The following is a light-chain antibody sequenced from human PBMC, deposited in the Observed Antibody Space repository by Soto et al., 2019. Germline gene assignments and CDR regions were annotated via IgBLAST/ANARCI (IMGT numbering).Light chain of an antibody. CDR3: QQSYSTLSIS. V-gene: IGKV1-39*01. CDR1: ESISGR. CDR2: AAS. J-gene: IGKJ5*01. Sequence: DIQMTQSPSSLSASVGDRVTISCRASESISGRLNWYQQKPGKAPNLLIYAASTLQNGVPSRFSGSGSGTDFTLTISSRQPEDFATYYCQQSYSTLSISFGQGTRLEIK.